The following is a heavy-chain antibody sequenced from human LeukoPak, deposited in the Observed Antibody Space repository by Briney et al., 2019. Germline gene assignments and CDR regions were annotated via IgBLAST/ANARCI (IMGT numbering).Heavy chain of an antibody. CDR1: GYTLSDYY. J-gene: IGHJ5*02. V-gene: IGHV1-2*02. CDR3: ARERGVPAAMTGNWFDP. CDR2: INPNNGDT. Sequence: GASVKVSCKASGYTLSDYYLHWVRQAPGQRPEWMAWINPNNGDTKIAQKFQGRVTMTRDTSINTAYMELSSLRSEDTAVYYCARERGVPAAMTGNWFDPWGQGTLVTVSS. D-gene: IGHD2-2*01.